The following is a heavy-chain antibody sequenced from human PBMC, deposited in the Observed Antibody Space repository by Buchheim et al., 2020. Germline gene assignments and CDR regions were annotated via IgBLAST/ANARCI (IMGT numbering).Heavy chain of an antibody. CDR1: GYTFNNYY. V-gene: IGHV1-46*02. CDR2: ITPRGQRK. CDR3: AREAPDTYFFDY. Sequence: QVRLVQSGAEVRDPGASVKISCKTSGYTFNNYYMQWARQAPGQRLEWMGAITPRGQRKDYAQRFQGRFNMTWDTSKRQVYMDLSSLTSEDTAVYYCAREAPDTYFFDYWGQGTL. J-gene: IGHJ4*02. D-gene: IGHD2-2*01.